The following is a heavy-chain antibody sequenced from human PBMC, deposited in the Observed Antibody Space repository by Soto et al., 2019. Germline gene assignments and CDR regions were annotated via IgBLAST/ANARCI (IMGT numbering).Heavy chain of an antibody. D-gene: IGHD5-12*01. Sequence: PSETLSLTCTVTGGSISSGGYYWSWIRQHPGKGLEWIGYIYYSGSTYYNPSLKSRVTISVDTSKNQFSLKLSSVTAADTAVYYCARRTNIVATQPFDYWGQGTLVTVSS. CDR1: GGSISSGGYY. CDR2: IYYSGST. J-gene: IGHJ4*02. CDR3: ARRTNIVATQPFDY. V-gene: IGHV4-31*03.